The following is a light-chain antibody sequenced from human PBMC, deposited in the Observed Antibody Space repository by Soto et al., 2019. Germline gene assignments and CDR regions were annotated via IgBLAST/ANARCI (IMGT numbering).Light chain of an antibody. CDR3: QQYNNWPPKYT. V-gene: IGKV3-15*01. CDR1: QSVSSN. CDR2: DAS. J-gene: IGKJ2*01. Sequence: EIVMTQSPATLSVSPGERATLSCRASQSVSSNLAWYQQQPGQAPRLLIYDASTRATGIPARFSGSGSGTEFTLTISSLQSEDFAVYYCQQYNNWPPKYTFGQGTKLEIK.